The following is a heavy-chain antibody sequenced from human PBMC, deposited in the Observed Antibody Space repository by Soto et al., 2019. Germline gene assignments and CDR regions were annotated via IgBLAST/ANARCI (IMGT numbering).Heavy chain of an antibody. Sequence: QVQLVESGGGVVQPGRSLRLSCAASGFTFINNAMDWVRHAPGKGLEWVAVISYDGSNKYIAESVKGRFTISRDNSKNTLFLQMNSLRAEDTAVYYCARGTTTSAFSAMDVWGQGTTVTVSS. CDR2: ISYDGSNK. J-gene: IGHJ6*02. D-gene: IGHD1-1*01. CDR1: GFTFINNA. CDR3: ARGTTTSAFSAMDV. V-gene: IGHV3-30-3*01.